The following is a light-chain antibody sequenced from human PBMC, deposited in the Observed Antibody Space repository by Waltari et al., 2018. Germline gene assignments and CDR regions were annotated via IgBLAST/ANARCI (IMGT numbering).Light chain of an antibody. V-gene: IGKV1-39*01. CDR1: QSISSY. Sequence: DIQMTQSPSSLSASVGDRVTITCRASQSISSYLNWYQQKPGKAPNLLIYAAYSLQSGVPSRFSGSGSGTDFTLTISHLQPEDFATYYCQQTFSTPPQMYTFGQGTKLDIK. CDR2: AAY. CDR3: QQTFSTPPQMYT. J-gene: IGKJ2*01.